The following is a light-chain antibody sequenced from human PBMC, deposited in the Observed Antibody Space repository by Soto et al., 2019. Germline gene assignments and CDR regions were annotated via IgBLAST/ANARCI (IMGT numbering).Light chain of an antibody. V-gene: IGLV2-14*01. CDR2: EVS. CDR1: SSDVGGYNY. J-gene: IGLJ1*01. CDR3: SSYTSSSTRA. Sequence: QSVLTQPASVSGSPGQSITISCTGTSSDVGGYNYVSWYQHHPGKAPELMIFEVSNRPSGVSHRFSGSKSGNTASLTVSGLQTEDEGDYYCSSYTSSSTRAFGTGTKVTVL.